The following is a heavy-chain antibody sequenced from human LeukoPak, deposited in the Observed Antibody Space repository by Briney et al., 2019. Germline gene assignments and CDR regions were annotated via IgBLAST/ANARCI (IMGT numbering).Heavy chain of an antibody. CDR1: GGTFSSYA. CDR2: IIPIFGTA. CDR3: ARDFYDSSGYYWSAFDI. V-gene: IGHV1-69*01. Sequence: GASVKVSCKASGGTFSSYAISWVRQAPGQGLEWMGGIIPIFGTANYAQKFQGRVTITADESTSTAYMELSSLRSEDTAVYYCARDFYDSSGYYWSAFDIWGQGTMVTVSS. D-gene: IGHD3-22*01. J-gene: IGHJ3*02.